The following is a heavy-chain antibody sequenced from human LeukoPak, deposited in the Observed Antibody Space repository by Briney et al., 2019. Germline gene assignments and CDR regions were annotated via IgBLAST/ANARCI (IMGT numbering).Heavy chain of an antibody. CDR3: ARGDRGRLRLGELPWYYFDY. CDR2: MNPNSGNT. V-gene: IGHV1-8*01. CDR1: GSTFTSYD. J-gene: IGHJ4*02. D-gene: IGHD3-16*02. Sequence: ASVKVSCKASGSTFTSYDINWVRQATGQGLEWMGWMNPNSGNTGYAQKFQGRVTMTRNTSISTAYMELSSLRSEDTAVYYCARGDRGRLRLGELPWYYFDYWGQGTLVTVSS.